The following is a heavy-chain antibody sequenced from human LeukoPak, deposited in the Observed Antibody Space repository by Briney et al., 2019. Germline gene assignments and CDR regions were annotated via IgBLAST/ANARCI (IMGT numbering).Heavy chain of an antibody. D-gene: IGHD3-16*02. Sequence: ASVKVSCKASGYTFTSYGISWVRQAPGQGLEWMGWISAYNGNTNYAQKLQGRVTMTTGTSTSTAYMELRSLRSDDTAVYYCASDYVWGSYRPYGMDVWGQGTTVTVSS. CDR1: GYTFTSYG. CDR2: ISAYNGNT. V-gene: IGHV1-18*01. J-gene: IGHJ6*02. CDR3: ASDYVWGSYRPYGMDV.